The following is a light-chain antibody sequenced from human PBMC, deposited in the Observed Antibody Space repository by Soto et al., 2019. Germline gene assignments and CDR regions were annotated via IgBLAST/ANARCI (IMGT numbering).Light chain of an antibody. V-gene: IGKV3-11*01. J-gene: IGKJ4*01. Sequence: EILLTQSPATLSLSPGERATLSCRASQSVGDYLAWYQHRPGQAPRLLIYGASKRATGIPARFSASGSETDFTLTISSLEPDDVAVYFCQQRSKLPRTFGGGTKIEVK. CDR2: GAS. CDR1: QSVGDY. CDR3: QQRSKLPRT.